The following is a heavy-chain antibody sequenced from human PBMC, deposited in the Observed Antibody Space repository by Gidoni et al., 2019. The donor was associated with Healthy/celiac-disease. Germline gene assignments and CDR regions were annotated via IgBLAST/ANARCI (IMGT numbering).Heavy chain of an antibody. J-gene: IGHJ4*02. D-gene: IGHD3-22*01. CDR1: AAPMISSSYY. CDR3: ARHVWDDSSGLFDY. Sequence: SRSGLWMPSESLLLPWPVPAAPMISSSYYWGWFRQPPEKGLEWIGSIYYSGSTYYNPSLKSRVTISVDTSKNQFSLKLSSVTAADTAVYYCARHVWDDSSGLFDYWGQGTLVTVSS. CDR2: IYYSGST. V-gene: IGHV4-39*01.